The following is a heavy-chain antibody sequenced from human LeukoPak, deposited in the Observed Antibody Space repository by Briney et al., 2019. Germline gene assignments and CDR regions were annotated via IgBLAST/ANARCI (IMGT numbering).Heavy chain of an antibody. J-gene: IGHJ4*02. Sequence: GGSLRLSCAASGFTFSSYAMSWVRQAPGKGLEWVSAISSSSSYIYYADSVKGRFTISRDNSKNTLYLQMNSLRAEDTAVYYCARAGYCSSTSCYKGFDYWGQGTLVTVSS. D-gene: IGHD2-2*02. CDR3: ARAGYCSSTSCYKGFDY. CDR1: GFTFSSYA. CDR2: ISSSSSYI. V-gene: IGHV3-21*01.